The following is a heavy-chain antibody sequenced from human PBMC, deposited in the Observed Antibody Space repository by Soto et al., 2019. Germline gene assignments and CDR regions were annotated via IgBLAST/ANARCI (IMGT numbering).Heavy chain of an antibody. CDR2: ISSSSSYK. Sequence: EVQLVESGGDLVKPGGSLRLSCAASGFTFSSYGMSWVRQAPGQGLQWVSSISSSSSYKYYADSVKGRFTISRDNAKNSLYLQMNSLRADDTAVYYCASDYCYNSTCRGVFRYWGQGTLVTVSS. V-gene: IGHV3-21*01. J-gene: IGHJ4*02. D-gene: IGHD3-10*01. CDR3: ASDYCYNSTCRGVFRY. CDR1: GFTFSSYG.